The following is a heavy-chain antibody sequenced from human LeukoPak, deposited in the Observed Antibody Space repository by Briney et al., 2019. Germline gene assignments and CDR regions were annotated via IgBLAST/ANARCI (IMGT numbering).Heavy chain of an antibody. Sequence: SETLSLTCTVSGASISRSSYYWGWFRQPPGKGLEWIVSIFYSGGPTYYNPSLKSRVTISVDTSKNQFSLKLSSVTAADTAVYYCARAPYSSSWLNWGQGTLVTVSS. CDR1: GASISRSSYY. D-gene: IGHD6-13*01. CDR2: IFYSGGPT. V-gene: IGHV4-39*07. CDR3: ARAPYSSSWLN. J-gene: IGHJ4*02.